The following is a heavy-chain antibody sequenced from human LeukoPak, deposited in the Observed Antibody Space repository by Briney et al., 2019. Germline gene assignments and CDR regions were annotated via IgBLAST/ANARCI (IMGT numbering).Heavy chain of an antibody. CDR3: ASSFVTSYLLDY. CDR1: GYTFTGYY. V-gene: IGHV1-2*02. D-gene: IGHD2-2*01. J-gene: IGHJ4*02. Sequence: ASVKVSCKASGYTFTGYYMNWARQAPGQGLEWMGWINPNSGGTNYAQKFQGRVTMTRDTSISTAYMELSRLRSDDTAVYYCASSFVTSYLLDYWGQGTLVTVSS. CDR2: INPNSGGT.